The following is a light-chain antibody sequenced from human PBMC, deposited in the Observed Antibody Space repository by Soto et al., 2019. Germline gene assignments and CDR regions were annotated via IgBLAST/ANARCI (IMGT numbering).Light chain of an antibody. J-gene: IGLJ1*01. V-gene: IGLV1-44*01. CDR2: SNN. Sequence: QSVLTQPPSASGTPGQRVTISCSGSSSNIGSNTVNWYQQFPGTAPKLLIYSNNQRPSGVPDRFSGSKSGNTASLTVSGLQAEDEADYYCSSYAGSSNVFGTGTKLTVL. CDR3: SSYAGSSNV. CDR1: SSNIGSNT.